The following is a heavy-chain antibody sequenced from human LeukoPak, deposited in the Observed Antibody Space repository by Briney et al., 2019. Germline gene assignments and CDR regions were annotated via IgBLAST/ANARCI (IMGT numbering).Heavy chain of an antibody. V-gene: IGHV4-39*07. CDR2: IYYNGST. CDR1: GGSISSSSYY. D-gene: IGHD5-24*01. J-gene: IGHJ3*02. CDR3: ARVEMATTDAFDI. Sequence: SETLSLTCTVSGGSISSSSYYWGWIRQPPGKGLEWIGSIYYNGSTYYNPSLKIRVTISVATSKNQFSLKLSSVTAADTAVYYWARVEMATTDAFDIWGQGTMVTVSS.